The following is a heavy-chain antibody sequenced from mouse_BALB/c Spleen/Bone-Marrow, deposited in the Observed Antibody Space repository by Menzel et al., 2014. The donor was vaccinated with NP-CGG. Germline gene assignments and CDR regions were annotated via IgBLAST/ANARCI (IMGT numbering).Heavy chain of an antibody. CDR1: GYSFTGYT. CDR3: ARYYRYDFDY. J-gene: IGHJ2*01. V-gene: IGHV1-18*01. CDR2: INPDNGDT. D-gene: IGHD2-14*01. Sequence: EVKLQESGPELVKPGASMNISCKASGYSFTGYTMNWVKQSHGKNLEWIGLINPDNGDTSCNQKFKGKATLTIDKSSSTAYMELLSLTSEDSAAYYCARYYRYDFDYWGQGTTLTVSS.